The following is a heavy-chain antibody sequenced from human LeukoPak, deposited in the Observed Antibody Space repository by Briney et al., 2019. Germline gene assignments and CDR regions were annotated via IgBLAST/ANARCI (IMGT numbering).Heavy chain of an antibody. D-gene: IGHD6-6*01. J-gene: IGHJ4*02. V-gene: IGHV4-4*07. CDR1: GGSISSYY. CDR2: IYTSGST. Sequence: SETLSLTCTVSGGSISSYYWSWIRQPAGKGLEWIGRIYTSGSTNYNPSLKSRVTMSVDTSKNQFSLKLSSVTAADTAVYYCARGKMYSSSYYFDYWGQGTLVTVSS. CDR3: ARGKMYSSSYYFDY.